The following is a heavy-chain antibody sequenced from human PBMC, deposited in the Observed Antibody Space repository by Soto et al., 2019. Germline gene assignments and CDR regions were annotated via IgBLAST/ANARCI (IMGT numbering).Heavy chain of an antibody. CDR3: ARADYDFWSGYYPGPYYYYYGMDV. Sequence: QVQLQESGPGLVKPSETLSLTCTVSGGSISSYYWSWIRQPPGKGLEWIGYIYYSGSTNYNPSLKSRVTISVDTSTNQFSLKLSSVTAADTAVYYCARADYDFWSGYYPGPYYYYYGMDVWGQGTTVTVSS. CDR2: IYYSGST. CDR1: GGSISSYY. D-gene: IGHD3-3*01. J-gene: IGHJ6*02. V-gene: IGHV4-59*01.